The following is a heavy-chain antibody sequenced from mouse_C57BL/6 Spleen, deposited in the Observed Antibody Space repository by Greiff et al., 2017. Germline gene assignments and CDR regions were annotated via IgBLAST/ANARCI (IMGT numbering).Heavy chain of an antibody. V-gene: IGHV8-12*01. CDR2: IYWDDDK. CDR3: ARMGSNSLYYYAMDY. D-gene: IGHD2-5*01. J-gene: IGHJ4*01. CDR1: GFSLSTSGMG. Sequence: QVTLKESGPGILQSSQTLSLTCSFSGFSLSTSGMGVSWIRQPSGKGLEWLAHIYWDDDKRYNPSLKSRLTISKDTSRNQVFLKITSVDTADTATYYCARMGSNSLYYYAMDYWGQGTSVTVSS.